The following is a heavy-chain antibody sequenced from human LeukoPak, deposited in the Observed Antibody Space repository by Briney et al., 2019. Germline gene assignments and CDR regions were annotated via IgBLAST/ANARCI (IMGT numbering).Heavy chain of an antibody. Sequence: SSETLSLTCAVYGGSFSGYYWSWIRQPPGKGLEWIGEINHSGSTNYNPSLKSRVTISVDTSKNQFSLKLSSVTAADTAVYYCARNSYYDFWSGYYYYYVDVWGKGTTVTVSS. CDR3: ARNSYYDFWSGYYYYYVDV. J-gene: IGHJ6*03. CDR2: INHSGST. V-gene: IGHV4-34*01. D-gene: IGHD3-3*01. CDR1: GGSFSGYY.